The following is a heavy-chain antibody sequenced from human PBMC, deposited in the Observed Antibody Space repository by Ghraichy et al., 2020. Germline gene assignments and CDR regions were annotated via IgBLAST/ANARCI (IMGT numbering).Heavy chain of an antibody. Sequence: GGSLRLSCAASGFTFSSYAMSWVRQAPGKGLEWVSAISGSGGSIYYADSVKGRFTISRDNSKNTLSLQMNSLRAEDTAVYYCARDPPYDSSGYSIYFDYCDQGTLATFSS. V-gene: IGHV3-23*01. CDR1: GFTFSSYA. J-gene: IGHJ4*02. CDR3: ARDPPYDSSGYSIYFDY. D-gene: IGHD3-22*01. CDR2: ISGSGGSI.